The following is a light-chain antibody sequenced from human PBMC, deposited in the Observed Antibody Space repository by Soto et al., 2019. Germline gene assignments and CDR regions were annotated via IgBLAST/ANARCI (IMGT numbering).Light chain of an antibody. Sequence: EIVLTQSPGTLSLSPGERATLSCRASQSVSDSFIAWYQQRPGQAPRLLIYGASQRATGIPDRFRGSGSGTHFSLTINRLEPEDFAVYYCQQYGDSPVTFGQGTKVDIK. J-gene: IGKJ1*01. CDR3: QQYGDSPVT. V-gene: IGKV3-20*01. CDR1: QSVSDSF. CDR2: GAS.